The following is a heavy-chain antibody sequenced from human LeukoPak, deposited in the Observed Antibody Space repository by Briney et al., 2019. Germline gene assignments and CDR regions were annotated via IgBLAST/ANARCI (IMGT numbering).Heavy chain of an antibody. CDR1: GGTFSSYA. D-gene: IGHD3-22*01. V-gene: IGHV1-69*05. CDR3: ARDPPHYYDSSGEGAFDI. Sequence: GSSVKVSCKASGGTFSSYAISWVRQAPGQGLEWMGGIIPIFGTANYAQKFQGRVTITTDESTSTAYMELSSLRSEDTAVYYCARDPPHYYDSSGEGAFDIWGQGTMVTVSS. CDR2: IIPIFGTA. J-gene: IGHJ3*02.